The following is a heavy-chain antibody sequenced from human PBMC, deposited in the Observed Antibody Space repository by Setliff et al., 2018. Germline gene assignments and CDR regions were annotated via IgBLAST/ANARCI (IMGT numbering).Heavy chain of an antibody. Sequence: SETLSLTCTVSGASVSGNSYYWGWIRQPTGKGLEWIASTYYSGNTYYNPSLKSRVTMSVDTSKNQFSLQLTSVTAADTAVYYCARAPRYFDPTGSYFDFWGQGTLVTVSS. CDR1: GASVSGNSYY. J-gene: IGHJ4*02. D-gene: IGHD3-22*01. V-gene: IGHV4-39*07. CDR3: ARAPRYFDPTGSYFDF. CDR2: TYYSGNT.